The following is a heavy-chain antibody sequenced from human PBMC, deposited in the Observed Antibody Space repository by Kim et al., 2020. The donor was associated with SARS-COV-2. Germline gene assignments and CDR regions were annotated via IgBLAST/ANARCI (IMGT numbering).Heavy chain of an antibody. D-gene: IGHD4-17*01. CDR3: AKSSYGYYFDY. J-gene: IGHJ4*02. V-gene: IGHV3-23*03. Sequence: GGSLRLSCAASGFTFSSYAMSWVRQAPGKGLEWVSVIYSGGSSTYYADSVKGRFTISRDNSKNTLYLQMNSLRAEDTAVYYCAKSSYGYYFDYWGQGTLVTVSS. CDR1: GFTFSSYA. CDR2: IYSGGSST.